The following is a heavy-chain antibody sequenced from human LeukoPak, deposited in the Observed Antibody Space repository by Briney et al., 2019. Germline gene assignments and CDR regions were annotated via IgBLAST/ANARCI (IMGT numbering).Heavy chain of an antibody. D-gene: IGHD6-6*01. V-gene: IGHV1-2*02. CDR1: GYTFTGYY. CDR3: ARDLASSSSGDY. J-gene: IGHJ4*02. CDR2: INPNSGGT. Sequence: ASVKVSCKASGYTFTGYYMHWVRQAPGQGLEWMGWINPNSGGTNYAQKFRGRVTMTRDTSISTAYMELSRLRSDDTAVYYCARDLASSSSGDYWGQGTLVTVSS.